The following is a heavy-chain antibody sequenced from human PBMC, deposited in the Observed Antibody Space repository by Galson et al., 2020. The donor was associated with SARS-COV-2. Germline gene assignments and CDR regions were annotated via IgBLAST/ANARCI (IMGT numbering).Heavy chain of an antibody. CDR1: GYTFTGYY. CDR2: INPNSGGT. D-gene: IGHD5-18*01. CDR3: ARERPVGYSYGFVYYFDY. J-gene: IGHJ4*02. V-gene: IGHV1-2*04. Sequence: ASVKVSCKASGYTFTGYYMHWVRQAPGQGLEWMGWINPNSGGTNYAQKFQGWVTMTRDTSISTAYMELSRLRSDDTAVYYCARERPVGYSYGFVYYFDYWGQGTLVTVSS.